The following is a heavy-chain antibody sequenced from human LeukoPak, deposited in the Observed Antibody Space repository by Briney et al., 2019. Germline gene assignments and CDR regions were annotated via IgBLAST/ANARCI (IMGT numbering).Heavy chain of an antibody. D-gene: IGHD4-17*01. CDR3: TTASPDYGYYYYMDV. CDR2: LKENGSEK. V-gene: IGHV3-7*01. Sequence: PGGSLRLSCAASGFTFNKHWMSWVRQAPGKGLEWVANLKENGSEKTYVDSVKGRFTISRDNAKNSLYLQMNYLRAEDTAVYYCTTASPDYGYYYYMDVWGKGTTVTVSS. J-gene: IGHJ6*03. CDR1: GFTFNKHW.